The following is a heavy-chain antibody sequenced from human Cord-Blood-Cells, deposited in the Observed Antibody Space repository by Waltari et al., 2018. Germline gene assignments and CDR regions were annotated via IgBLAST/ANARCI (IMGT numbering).Heavy chain of an antibody. D-gene: IGHD6-13*01. J-gene: IGHJ4*02. Sequence: VQLVASGGGVVQPGRPLRRSSAVSGVPFSSHGIHWVRQAPGKGLEWVAVISYDGSNKYYADSVKGRFTISRDNSKNTLYLQMNSLRAEDTAVYYCAKDRSSSWYFDYWGQGTLVTVSS. CDR2: ISYDGSNK. V-gene: IGHV3-30*18. CDR1: GVPFSSHG. CDR3: AKDRSSSWYFDY.